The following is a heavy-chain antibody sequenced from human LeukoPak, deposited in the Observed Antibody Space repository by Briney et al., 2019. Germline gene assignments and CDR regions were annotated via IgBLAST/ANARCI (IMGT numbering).Heavy chain of an antibody. Sequence: GGSLRLSCAASGFTFSSYAMHWVRQAPGKGLEWVAVISYDGSNKYYADSVKGRFTISRDNAKNTLYLQMNSLRVEDTAVYYCARGRPHGNDYWGQGTLVTVSS. V-gene: IGHV3-30-3*01. CDR2: ISYDGSNK. J-gene: IGHJ4*02. CDR3: ARGRPHGNDY. D-gene: IGHD4-23*01. CDR1: GFTFSSYA.